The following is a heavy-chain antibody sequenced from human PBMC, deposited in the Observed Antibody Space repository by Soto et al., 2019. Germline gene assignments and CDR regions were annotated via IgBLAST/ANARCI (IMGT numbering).Heavy chain of an antibody. Sequence: GGSLRLSCAASGFTFDYYAMHWVRQSPGKGLEWVSLISRDGGSTYYADSVKGRFTISRDNSKNSLYLQMNSLRAEDTALYYCAKDRGIAAAGHYYYYYGMDVWGQGTTVTVSS. D-gene: IGHD6-13*01. CDR2: ISRDGGST. J-gene: IGHJ6*02. CDR1: GFTFDYYA. CDR3: AKDRGIAAAGHYYYYYGMDV. V-gene: IGHV3-43D*04.